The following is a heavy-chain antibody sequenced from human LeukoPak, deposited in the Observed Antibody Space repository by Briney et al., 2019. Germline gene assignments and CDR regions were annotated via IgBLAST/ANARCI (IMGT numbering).Heavy chain of an antibody. CDR2: INANSGGT. CDR1: GYTFTEYL. V-gene: IGHV1-2*02. J-gene: IGHJ4*02. Sequence: ASVKVSCKASGYTFTEYLTHWVRQSPGQGLEYTGWINANSGGTNYAQKFQGRVKMTRDTSINTVSMELSRLRSDDTAVYYCGRDLATSATWELDYWGQGTLVTVSS. D-gene: IGHD6-25*01. CDR3: GRDLATSATWELDY.